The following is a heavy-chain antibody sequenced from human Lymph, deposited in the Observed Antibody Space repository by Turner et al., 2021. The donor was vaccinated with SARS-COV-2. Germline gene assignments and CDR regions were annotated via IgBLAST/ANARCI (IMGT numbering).Heavy chain of an antibody. V-gene: IGHV1-18*01. D-gene: IGHD2-21*02. CDR3: AVTGMNYDLLWKTYYYYGMDV. CDR1: GYTFTSYG. CDR2: ISTYNGNT. Sequence: QVQLVQSGAEVKKPWASVKVSCKASGYTFTSYGISWVRQAPGQGLEWMGWISTYNGNTYYAQKLQGRVTMTTDTSTSTAYMELRSLRSDDTAVYYCAVTGMNYDLLWKTYYYYGMDVWGQGTTVTVSS. J-gene: IGHJ6*02.